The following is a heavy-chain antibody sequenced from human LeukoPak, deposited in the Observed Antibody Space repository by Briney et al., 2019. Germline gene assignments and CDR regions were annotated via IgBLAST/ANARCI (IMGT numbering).Heavy chain of an antibody. Sequence: SETLSLTCAVYGGSFSGYYWSWIRQPPGKGLEWIGEINHSRSTNYNPSLKSRVTISVDTSKNQFSLKLSSVTAADTAVYYCARDLGIAARPVGWFDPWGQGTLVTVSS. V-gene: IGHV4-34*01. J-gene: IGHJ5*02. CDR1: GGSFSGYY. D-gene: IGHD6-6*01. CDR3: ARDLGIAARPVGWFDP. CDR2: INHSRST.